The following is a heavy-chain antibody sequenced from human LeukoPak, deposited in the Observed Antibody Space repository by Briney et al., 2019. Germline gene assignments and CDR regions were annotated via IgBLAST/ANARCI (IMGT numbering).Heavy chain of an antibody. V-gene: IGHV4-59*01. CDR1: GGSISSYY. D-gene: IGHD6-19*01. CDR2: IYYSGST. J-gene: IGHJ4*02. Sequence: SETLSLTCTVSGGSISSYYWSWIRQPPGKGLEWIGYIYYSGSTNYNPSLKSRVTISVDTSKNQFSLKLSSVTAADTAVYYCARDLSSGWGFDYWGQGTLVTVSS. CDR3: ARDLSSGWGFDY.